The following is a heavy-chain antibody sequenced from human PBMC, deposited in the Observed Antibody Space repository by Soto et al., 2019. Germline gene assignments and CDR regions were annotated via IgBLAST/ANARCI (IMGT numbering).Heavy chain of an antibody. Sequence: SEDLSLTCTVSGGSISSGTYSWGWILQPPGKGLEWIGTFYYSGSTNYNPSLKSRVTMSVDTSKNQFSLKVSSVTAADTALYYCARLGGYCTTSCSAYYAMDVWCQGPTVT. CDR2: FYYSGST. D-gene: IGHD2-8*01. J-gene: IGHJ6*02. CDR1: GGSISSGTYS. V-gene: IGHV4-39*01. CDR3: ARLGGYCTTSCSAYYAMDV.